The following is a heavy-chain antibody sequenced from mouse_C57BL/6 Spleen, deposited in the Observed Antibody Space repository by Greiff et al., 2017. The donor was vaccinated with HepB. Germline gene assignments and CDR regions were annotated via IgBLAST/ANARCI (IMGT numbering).Heavy chain of an antibody. J-gene: IGHJ3*01. V-gene: IGHV1-26*01. CDR2: INPNNGGT. Sequence: EVQLQQSGPELVKPGASVKISCKASGYTFTDYYMNWVKQSHGKSLEWIGDINPNNGGTSYNQKFKGKATLTVDKSSSTAYMELRSLTSDDSAVYYCARFYDGYYAWFAYWGQGTLVTVSA. CDR3: ARFYDGYYAWFAY. D-gene: IGHD2-3*01. CDR1: GYTFTDYY.